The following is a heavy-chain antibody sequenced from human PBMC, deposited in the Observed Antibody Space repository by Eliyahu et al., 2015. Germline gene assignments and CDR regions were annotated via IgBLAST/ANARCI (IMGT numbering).Heavy chain of an antibody. CDR3: AREVGYNLDY. J-gene: IGHJ4*02. D-gene: IGHD5-24*01. V-gene: IGHV4-39*02. Sequence: QLQLQESGPGLVKPSETLSLXXXXSXGSISSSSYYWGWIRQPPGKGLEWIGSIYYSGSTYYNPSLKSRVTISVDTSKNQFSLKLSSVTAADTAVYYCAREVGYNLDYWGQGTLVTVSS. CDR1: XGSISSSSYY. CDR2: IYYSGST.